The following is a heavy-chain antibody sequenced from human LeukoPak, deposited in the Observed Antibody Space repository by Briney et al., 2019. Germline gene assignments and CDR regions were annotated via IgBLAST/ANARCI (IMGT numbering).Heavy chain of an antibody. Sequence: ASVKVSCKASGYTFTGYYMHWVRQAPGKGLEWMGWINPNSGGTNYAQKFQGRVTMTRDTSISTAYMELSRLRSDDTAVYYCARDRGYRGYYYYMDVWGKGTTVTISS. V-gene: IGHV1-2*02. D-gene: IGHD3-10*01. J-gene: IGHJ6*03. CDR3: ARDRGYRGYYYYMDV. CDR1: GYTFTGYY. CDR2: INPNSGGT.